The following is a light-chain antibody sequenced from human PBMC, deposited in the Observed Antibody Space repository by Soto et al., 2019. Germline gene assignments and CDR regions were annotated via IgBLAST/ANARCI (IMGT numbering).Light chain of an antibody. CDR1: QSVSSNY. V-gene: IGKV3-20*01. J-gene: IGKJ1*01. CDR3: QQYGSSPTWT. Sequence: ESVLTQSPGTLSLSPGERATVSCRASQSVSSNYLAWYQQKPGQAPRLLIYGASTRASGIPDRFSGSGSGTDFTLTISRLEPEDSAVYYCQQYGSSPTWTFGQGTKLEIK. CDR2: GAS.